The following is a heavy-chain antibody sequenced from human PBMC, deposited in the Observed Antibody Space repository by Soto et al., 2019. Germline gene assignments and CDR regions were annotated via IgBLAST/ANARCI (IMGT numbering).Heavy chain of an antibody. CDR1: GDSISSTHW. D-gene: IGHD1-26*01. Sequence: PSETLSLTCVVSGDSISSTHWWTWVRQTPGTGLEWIGEVYHTGSTKYNPSLKNRVTISLDKSNNQFSLNLKSLTAADTAVYYCARSRGTGTYPHDFQPWGQGTLVTVSS. CDR2: VYHTGST. V-gene: IGHV4-4*02. J-gene: IGHJ1*01. CDR3: ARSRGTGTYPHDFQP.